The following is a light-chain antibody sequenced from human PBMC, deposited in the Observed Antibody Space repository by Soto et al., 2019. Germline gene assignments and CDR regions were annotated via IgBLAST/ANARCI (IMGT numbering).Light chain of an antibody. V-gene: IGLV2-23*01. CDR2: EGS. CDR1: SSDVGSYNL. J-gene: IGLJ2*01. Sequence: QSLLTQLASVSLPPGQSITISCTGTSSDVGSYNLVSWYQQHPGKAPKLMIYEGSKRPSGVSNRFSGSKSGNTASLTISGLQAEDEADYYCCSYAGSRGLVFGGGTQLTVL. CDR3: CSYAGSRGLV.